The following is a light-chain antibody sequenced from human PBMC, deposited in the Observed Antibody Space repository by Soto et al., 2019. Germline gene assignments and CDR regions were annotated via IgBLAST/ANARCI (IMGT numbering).Light chain of an antibody. Sequence: QSVLTQPPSVSGAPGQRVTISCTGSSSKIGAGYDVHWYQQLPGTAPKLLIYGNSNRPSGVPDRFSGSKSGTSASLTISGLQAEDEADYYCSSYTTSNTRQIVFGTGTKVTVL. CDR2: GNS. CDR3: SSYTTSNTRQIV. CDR1: SSKIGAGYD. J-gene: IGLJ1*01. V-gene: IGLV1-40*01.